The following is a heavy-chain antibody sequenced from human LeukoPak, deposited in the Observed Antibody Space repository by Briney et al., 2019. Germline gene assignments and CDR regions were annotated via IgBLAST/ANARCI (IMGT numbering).Heavy chain of an antibody. Sequence: SGGSLRLSCAASGFTFSSYWMHWVRQAPGKGLVWVSRINSDGSSISYEDSVKGRFTISRDNAKNSLYLQMNSLRAEDTAVYYCARNGDYVYYDMDVWGQGTTVTVSS. D-gene: IGHD4-17*01. CDR1: GFTFSSYW. CDR3: ARNGDYVYYDMDV. J-gene: IGHJ6*02. V-gene: IGHV3-74*01. CDR2: INSDGSSI.